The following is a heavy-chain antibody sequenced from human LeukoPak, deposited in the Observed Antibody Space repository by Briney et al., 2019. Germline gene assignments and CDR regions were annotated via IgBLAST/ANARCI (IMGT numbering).Heavy chain of an antibody. J-gene: IGHJ5*01. V-gene: IGHV3-7*03. CDR2: IWPDGSEK. Sequence: GGSLRLSCAASGFIFSNNYMSWVRQAPGRGLEWLATIWPDGSEKRYVDSLRGQVTISRDNVERSLYLQMNSLRAEDTAVYYCAKLKGQVTTWDSWGLGIRVTVSS. CDR1: GFIFSNNY. D-gene: IGHD2-21*02. CDR3: AKLKGQVTTWDS.